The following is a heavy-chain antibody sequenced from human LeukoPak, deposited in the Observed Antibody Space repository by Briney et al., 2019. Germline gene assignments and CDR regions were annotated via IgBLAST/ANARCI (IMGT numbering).Heavy chain of an antibody. CDR1: GYTFTAYY. D-gene: IGHD2-2*02. V-gene: IGHV1-46*01. CDR2: INPSGGST. Sequence: GASVKVSCTASGYTFTAYYLHWVRQAPGQGLEWMGIINPSGGSTRYAQKFQGRVTMTRDTSTSTVYMELSSLRSEDTAVYYCARASIVVEPAAIEGLSFAGDYWGQGTLVTVSS. J-gene: IGHJ4*02. CDR3: ARASIVVEPAAIEGLSFAGDY.